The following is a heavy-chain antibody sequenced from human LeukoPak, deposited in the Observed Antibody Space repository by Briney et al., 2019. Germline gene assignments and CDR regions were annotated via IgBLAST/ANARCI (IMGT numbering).Heavy chain of an antibody. V-gene: IGHV1-69*01. D-gene: IGHD6-6*01. CDR2: LIPILGTP. J-gene: IGHJ6*02. CDR3: ATGYPFPESIAALSV. Sequence: ASVKVSCKASGGTFSRYAVSWVRQAPGQGLEWIGGLIPILGTPDYAQKFQGRVTINADESTTTVYMDLSGLRSEDTAVYYCATGYPFPESIAALSVWGQGTTVTVSS. CDR1: GGTFSRYA.